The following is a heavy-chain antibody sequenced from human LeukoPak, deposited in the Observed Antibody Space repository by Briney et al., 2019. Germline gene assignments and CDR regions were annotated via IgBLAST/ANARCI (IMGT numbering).Heavy chain of an antibody. CDR1: GFTFSSYG. CDR2: ISGSGGST. J-gene: IGHJ4*02. V-gene: IGHV3-23*01. CDR3: AKDIAVAGTTPYFDY. D-gene: IGHD6-19*01. Sequence: PGGSLRLSCAASGFTFSSYGMSWVRQAPGKGLEWVSAISGSGGSTYYADSVKGRFTISRDNSKNTLYLQMNSLRAEDTAVYYCAKDIAVAGTTPYFDYWGQGTLVTVSS.